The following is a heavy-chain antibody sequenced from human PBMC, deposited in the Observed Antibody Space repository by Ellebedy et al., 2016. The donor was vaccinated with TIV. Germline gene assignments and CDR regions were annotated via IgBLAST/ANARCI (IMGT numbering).Heavy chain of an antibody. Sequence: PGGSLRLSCAASGFNLSNNALHWVRQAPGKGLEWLAVISYNGSIQFYADSVKGRFTISRDNSKSMLHLQMNNLRTEDTALYYCAKLGVVIRGDYWGQGTLVTVSS. J-gene: IGHJ1*01. V-gene: IGHV3-30-3*02. CDR3: AKLGVVIRGDY. CDR1: GFNLSNNA. D-gene: IGHD3-10*01. CDR2: ISYNGSIQ.